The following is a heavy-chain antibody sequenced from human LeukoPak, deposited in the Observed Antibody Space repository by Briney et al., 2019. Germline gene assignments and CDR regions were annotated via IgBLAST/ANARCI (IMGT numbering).Heavy chain of an antibody. CDR1: GYTFTSYG. D-gene: IGHD2-2*01. CDR3: ARVEGWHCSSTSCYVMGTMDV. J-gene: IGHJ6*03. Sequence: ASVKVSCKASGYTFTSYGISWVRQAPGQGLEWMGWISAYNGNTNYAQKLQGRVTMTTDTSTSTAYMELRSLRSDDTAVYYCARVEGWHCSSTSCYVMGTMDVWGKGTTVTISS. V-gene: IGHV1-18*01. CDR2: ISAYNGNT.